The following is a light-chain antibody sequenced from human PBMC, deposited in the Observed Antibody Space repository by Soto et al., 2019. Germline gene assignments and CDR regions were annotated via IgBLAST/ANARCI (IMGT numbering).Light chain of an antibody. Sequence: DIQITQAHSTLSTSVGPRVTITSXRSQSISSWLAWYQQKPGRAPXPLTYKASSLESGVPSRFSGSGSGTEFTLTISSLQPDDFATYYCHQLNSFPITFGQGTDWRL. CDR1: QSISSW. CDR2: KAS. CDR3: HQLNSFPIT. J-gene: IGKJ5*01. V-gene: IGKV1-5*03.